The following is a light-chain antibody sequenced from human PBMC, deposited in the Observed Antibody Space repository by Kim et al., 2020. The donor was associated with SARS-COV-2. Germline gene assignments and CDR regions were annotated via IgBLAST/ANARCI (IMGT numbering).Light chain of an antibody. CDR3: QVWDNSRVHLV. V-gene: IGLV3-21*04. CDR2: YDS. J-gene: IGLJ2*01. Sequence: SYELTQPPSVSVAPGKTASITCGGDNIGVKSEQWYQQKPGQAPVLVIHYDSDRPSGIPERFSGSNSGNTATLTITGVEAGDEADYYCQVWDNSRVHLVFGGGTQLTVL. CDR1: NIGVKS.